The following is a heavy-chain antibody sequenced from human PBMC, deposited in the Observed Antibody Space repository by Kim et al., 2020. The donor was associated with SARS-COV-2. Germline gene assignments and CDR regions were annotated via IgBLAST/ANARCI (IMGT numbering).Heavy chain of an antibody. V-gene: IGHV4-39*01. CDR3: ARPPIG. J-gene: IGHJ4*02. CDR2: YYSGST. Sequence: YYSGSTYSNPSLKRRVTISVDTSKNQFSLKLSSVTAADTAVYYCARPPIGWGQGTLVTVSS.